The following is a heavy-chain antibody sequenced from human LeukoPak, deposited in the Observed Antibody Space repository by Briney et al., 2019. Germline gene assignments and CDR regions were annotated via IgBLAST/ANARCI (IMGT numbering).Heavy chain of an antibody. J-gene: IGHJ3*02. Sequence: SETLSLTCTVSGGSISSSSYYWGWIRQPPGKGLEWIGSIYYSGSTHYNPSLKSRVTISVDTSKNRFSLKLSSVTAADTAVYYCARHSAQSGSYLGGSAFDIWGQGTMVTVSS. D-gene: IGHD1-26*01. CDR2: IYYSGST. V-gene: IGHV4-39*01. CDR3: ARHSAQSGSYLGGSAFDI. CDR1: GGSISSSSYY.